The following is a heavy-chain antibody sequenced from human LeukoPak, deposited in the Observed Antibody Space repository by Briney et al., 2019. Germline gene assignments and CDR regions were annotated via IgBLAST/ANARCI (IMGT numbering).Heavy chain of an antibody. Sequence: TSETLSLTCAVYGGSFSGYYWSWIRQPPGKGLEWIGEINHSGSTNYNPSLKSRVTISVDTSKNQFSLKLSSVTAADTAVYYCARSPSEYYDYVWGSYRYGTSWFDPWGQGTLVTVSS. CDR3: ARSPSEYYDYVWGSYRYGTSWFDP. D-gene: IGHD3-16*02. CDR1: GGSFSGYY. J-gene: IGHJ5*02. V-gene: IGHV4-34*01. CDR2: INHSGST.